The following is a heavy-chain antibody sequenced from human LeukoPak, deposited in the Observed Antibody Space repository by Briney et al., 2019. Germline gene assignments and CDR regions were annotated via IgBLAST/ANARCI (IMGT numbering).Heavy chain of an antibody. J-gene: IGHJ4*02. D-gene: IGHD3-10*01. Sequence: GSLRLSCAASGFTFSSYSMNWVRQAPGKGLEWIGSIYYSGSTYYNPSLKSRVIISVDMSKNQFSLKLSSVTAADTAVYYCARLWFGELSGYWGQGTLVTVSS. CDR3: ARLWFGELSGY. CDR2: IYYSGST. V-gene: IGHV4-39*01. CDR1: GFTFSSYSMN.